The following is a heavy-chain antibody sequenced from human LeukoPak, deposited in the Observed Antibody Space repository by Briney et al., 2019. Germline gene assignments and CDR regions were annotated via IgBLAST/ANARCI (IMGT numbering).Heavy chain of an antibody. Sequence: GGSLGLSCAASGFTFSSYSMNWVRQAPGKGLEWVSYISSSSSTIYYADSVKGRFTISRDNAKNSLYLQMNSLRAEDTAVYYCARGGYSSSLRLYYWGQGTLVTVSS. CDR2: ISSSSSTI. V-gene: IGHV3-48*04. J-gene: IGHJ4*02. D-gene: IGHD6-6*01. CDR1: GFTFSSYS. CDR3: ARGGYSSSLRLYY.